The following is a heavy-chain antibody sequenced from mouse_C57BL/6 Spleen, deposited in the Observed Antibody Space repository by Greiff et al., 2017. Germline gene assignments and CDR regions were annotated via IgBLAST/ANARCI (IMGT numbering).Heavy chain of an antibody. Sequence: EVKVVESGGGLVKPGGSLKLSCAASGFTFSSYAMSWVRQTPEKRLEWVATISDGGSYTYYPDNVKGRFTISRDNAKNNLYLQMSHLKSEDTAMYYCARYYGSSYLDYWGQGTTLTVSS. V-gene: IGHV5-4*03. CDR2: ISDGGSYT. J-gene: IGHJ2*01. CDR1: GFTFSSYA. CDR3: ARYYGSSYLDY. D-gene: IGHD1-1*01.